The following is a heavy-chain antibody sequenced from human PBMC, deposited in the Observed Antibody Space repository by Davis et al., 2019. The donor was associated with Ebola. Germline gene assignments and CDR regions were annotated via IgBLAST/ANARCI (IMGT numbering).Heavy chain of an antibody. CDR3: ANLDVAVVHSDY. J-gene: IGHJ4*02. CDR2: ISGSGGTT. CDR1: VITFSSYA. V-gene: IGHV3-23*01. Sequence: GESLKISCADSVITFSSYAMTWVRQAPGKGLEWVSAISGSGGTTYYAGSVKGRFTVSRDNSKKTMYLQMNSLRAEDTAVYFCANLDVAVVHSDYWGQGTLVTVSS. D-gene: IGHD5-18*01.